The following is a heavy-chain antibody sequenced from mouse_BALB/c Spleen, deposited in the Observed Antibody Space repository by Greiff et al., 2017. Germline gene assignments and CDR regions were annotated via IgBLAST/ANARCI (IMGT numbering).Heavy chain of an antibody. V-gene: IGHV5-17*02. CDR2: ISSGSSTI. J-gene: IGHJ3*01. Sequence: VQLKESGGGLVQPGGSRKLSCAASGFTFSSFGMHWVRQAPEKGLEWVAYISSGSSTIYYADTVKGRFTISRDNPKNTLFLQMTSLRSEDTAMYYCARSYDYDGGWFAYWGQGTLVTVSA. CDR1: GFTFSSFG. D-gene: IGHD2-4*01. CDR3: ARSYDYDGGWFAY.